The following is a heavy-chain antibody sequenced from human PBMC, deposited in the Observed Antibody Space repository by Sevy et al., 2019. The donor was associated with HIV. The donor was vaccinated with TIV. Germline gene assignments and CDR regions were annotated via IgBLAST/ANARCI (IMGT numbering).Heavy chain of an antibody. J-gene: IGHJ4*02. V-gene: IGHV3-48*01. D-gene: IGHD6-19*01. Sequence: GESLRLSCAASGFIFSSYGMNWVRQAPGKGLEWISYISSSSSTIYYADSVKGRFTISRDNAKNSLYLQMNSLSAEDTAVYYCARDLSSGWYGVGDYWGQGTLVTVSS. CDR1: GFIFSSYG. CDR2: ISSSSSTI. CDR3: ARDLSSGWYGVGDY.